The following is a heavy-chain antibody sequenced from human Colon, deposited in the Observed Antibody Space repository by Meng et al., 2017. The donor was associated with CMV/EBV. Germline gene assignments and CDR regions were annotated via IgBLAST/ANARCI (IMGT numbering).Heavy chain of an antibody. Sequence: SVKVSCKVSGGTFYNYAITWARQAPGQGLEWVGGIIPVLRSTNYGQKFQGRLTLATDQSSNTASMELSSLTSEDTAIYYCATFTDFWSGYYRGWLDTWGQGTTVTVS. CDR1: GGTFYNYA. V-gene: IGHV1-69*05. D-gene: IGHD3-3*01. J-gene: IGHJ5*02. CDR3: ATFTDFWSGYYRGWLDT. CDR2: IIPVLRST.